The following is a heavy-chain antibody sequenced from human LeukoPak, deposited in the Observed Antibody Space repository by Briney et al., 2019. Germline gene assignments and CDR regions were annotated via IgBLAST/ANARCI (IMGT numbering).Heavy chain of an antibody. V-gene: IGHV1-18*01. CDR3: AAPHIVGATTHAFDI. D-gene: IGHD1-26*01. CDR2: ISAYNGNT. CDR1: GYTFTSYG. Sequence: VASVKVSCKASGYTFTSYGISWVRQAPGQGLEWMGWISAYNGNTNHAQKLQGRVTMTTDTSTSTAYMELRSLRSDDTAVYYCAAPHIVGATTHAFDIWGQGTMVTVSS. J-gene: IGHJ3*02.